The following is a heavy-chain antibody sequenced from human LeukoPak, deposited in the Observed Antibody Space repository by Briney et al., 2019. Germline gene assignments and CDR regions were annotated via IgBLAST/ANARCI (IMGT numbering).Heavy chain of an antibody. D-gene: IGHD3-10*01. CDR1: GGSFSGYY. Sequence: ETLSLTCAVYGGSFSGYYWSWIRQPPGKGLEWVSVIYSGGSTYYADSVKGRFTISRDNSKNTLYLQMNSLRAEDTAVYYCARSAVWFGVYFDYWGQGTLVTVSS. CDR3: ARSAVWFGVYFDY. V-gene: IGHV3-53*01. J-gene: IGHJ4*02. CDR2: IYSGGST.